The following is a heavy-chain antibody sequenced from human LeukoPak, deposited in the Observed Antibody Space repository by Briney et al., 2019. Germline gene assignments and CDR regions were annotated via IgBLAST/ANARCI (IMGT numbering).Heavy chain of an antibody. D-gene: IGHD5-24*01. V-gene: IGHV4-31*03. CDR2: IYYSGSS. J-gene: IGHJ4*02. CDR1: GGSISSGGYY. Sequence: SETLSLTCTVSGGSISSGGYYWSWIRQHPGKGLEWIGYIYYSGSSYYNPSLKSRVTISVGTSKNQFSLKLTSVTAADTAVYYCARGEMATTYYFDYWGQGTLVTVSS. CDR3: ARGEMATTYYFDY.